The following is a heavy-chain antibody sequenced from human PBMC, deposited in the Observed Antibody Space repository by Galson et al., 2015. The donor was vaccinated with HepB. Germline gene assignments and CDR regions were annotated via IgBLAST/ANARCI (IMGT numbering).Heavy chain of an antibody. J-gene: IGHJ6*02. D-gene: IGHD1-26*01. CDR3: ARQQERLRRRGYYYYYGMDV. Sequence: QSGAEVKKPGESLKISCTGSGYSFTNYWIGWVRQMPGKGLEWMGIIYPGDSETRYSPSFQGQVIISADKSISTAYLQWSSVRASDTAMYYCARQQERLRRRGYYYYYGMDVWGQGTTVTVSS. CDR2: IYPGDSET. CDR1: GYSFTNYW. V-gene: IGHV5-51*01.